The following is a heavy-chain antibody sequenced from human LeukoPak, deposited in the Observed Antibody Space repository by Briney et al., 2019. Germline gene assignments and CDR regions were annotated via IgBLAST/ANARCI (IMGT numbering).Heavy chain of an antibody. J-gene: IGHJ6*02. Sequence: SETLSLTCTVSGASITSYYWSWIRQPPGKGLEWMGYIHYSGTTNYNPTVTTRVTFSVDTSKAQVSLKLRSVTAADTAVYYCARHLPNRGSYGMDAWDQGTTVTVSS. CDR1: GASITSYY. CDR3: ARHLPNRGSYGMDA. D-gene: IGHD1-26*01. V-gene: IGHV4-59*08. CDR2: IHYSGTT.